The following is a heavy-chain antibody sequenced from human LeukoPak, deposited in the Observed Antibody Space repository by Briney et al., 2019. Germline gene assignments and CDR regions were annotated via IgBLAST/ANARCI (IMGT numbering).Heavy chain of an antibody. J-gene: IGHJ4*02. CDR3: VKDRTGTYTLDY. CDR1: GFTFSTYG. CDR2: MSYDGSDK. Sequence: GGSLRLSCAASGFTFSTYGMHWVRQAPGKGLEWVAVMSYDGSDKYYADSVKGRFTISRDNSKNTLYLQMNSLRAEDTAVYYCVKDRTGTYTLDYWGQGTLVTVSS. D-gene: IGHD3-10*01. V-gene: IGHV3-30*18.